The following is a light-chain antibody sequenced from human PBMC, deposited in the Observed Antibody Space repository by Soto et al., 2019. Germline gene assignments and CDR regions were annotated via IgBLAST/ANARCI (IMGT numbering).Light chain of an antibody. V-gene: IGKV3-20*01. CDR3: QQYGDSVFT. CDR1: QSISSGY. Sequence: ELVLTQSPGTLTLSPGERATLSCRASQSISSGYLAWYQQKPGQAPRLLIYDASSRPTGIPDRFSGSGSGTDFTLTSSRLEPEDFAVYYCQQYGDSVFTFGPGTKVDIK. CDR2: DAS. J-gene: IGKJ3*01.